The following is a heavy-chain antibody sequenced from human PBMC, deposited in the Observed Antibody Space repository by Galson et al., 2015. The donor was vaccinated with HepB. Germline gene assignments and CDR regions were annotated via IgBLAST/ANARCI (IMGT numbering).Heavy chain of an antibody. CDR1: GFTFSSYG. CDR2: ISYDGSNK. V-gene: IGHV3-30*18. CDR3: AKPINYYDSSGFKGGFDY. Sequence: SLRLSCAASGFTFSSYGMHWVRQAPGKGLEWVAVISYDGSNKYYADSVKGRFTISRDNSKNTLYLQMNSLRAEDTAVYYCAKPINYYDSSGFKGGFDYWGQGTLVTVSS. J-gene: IGHJ4*02. D-gene: IGHD3-22*01.